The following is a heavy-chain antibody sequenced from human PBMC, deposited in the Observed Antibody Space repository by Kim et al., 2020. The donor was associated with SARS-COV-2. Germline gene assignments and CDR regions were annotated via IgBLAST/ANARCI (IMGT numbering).Heavy chain of an antibody. D-gene: IGHD6-13*01. V-gene: IGHV3-64D*09. J-gene: IGHJ5*02. Sequence: ADSVKGRFTISRDNSKNTLYLQMSSLRAEDSAVYYCVKGIAAAGRNWFDPWGQGTLVTVSS. CDR3: VKGIAAAGRNWFDP.